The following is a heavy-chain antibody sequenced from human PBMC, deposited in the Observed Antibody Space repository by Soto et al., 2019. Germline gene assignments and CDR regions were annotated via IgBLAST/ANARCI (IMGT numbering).Heavy chain of an antibody. CDR2: ISGYNGNT. V-gene: IGHV1-18*01. CDR1: GYSFTTYG. Sequence: ASVKVSCKTSGYSFTTYGIIWVRQAPGQGLEWMGWISGYNGNTNYAQKLKGRLTMTTDTSTSTAYMELRSLTSDDTAVYYCAREGPAPYYYYGMDVWGQGSTVTVSS. CDR3: AREGPAPYYYYGMDV. J-gene: IGHJ6*02.